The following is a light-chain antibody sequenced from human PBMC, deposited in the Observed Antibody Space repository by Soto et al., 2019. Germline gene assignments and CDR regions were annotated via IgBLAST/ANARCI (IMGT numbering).Light chain of an antibody. Sequence: PGERATLSCRASQAVGNSLAWYQHRPGQSPRLLIYDVSNRATGIPSRFSGSGSGADFTLTIRSLEPDVFAVYYCQQRYNWPWTFGQGTKVDI. V-gene: IGKV3D-11*01. J-gene: IGKJ1*01. CDR1: QAVGNS. CDR3: QQRYNWPWT. CDR2: DVS.